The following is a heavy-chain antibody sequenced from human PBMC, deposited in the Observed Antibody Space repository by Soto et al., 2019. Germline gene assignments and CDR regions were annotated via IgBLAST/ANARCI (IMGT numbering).Heavy chain of an antibody. Sequence: PSQTLSLTCAISGDSVSSNSAAWNWIRQSPSRGLEWLGRTYYRSKWYNDYAVSVKSRITINPDTSKNQFSLQLNSVTPEDTAVYYCARDPQHNLYRGSYYLPYYYGMDVWGEGTTVTVPS. D-gene: IGHD1-26*01. J-gene: IGHJ6*02. V-gene: IGHV6-1*01. CDR2: TYYRSKWYN. CDR3: ARDPQHNLYRGSYYLPYYYGMDV. CDR1: GDSVSSNSAA.